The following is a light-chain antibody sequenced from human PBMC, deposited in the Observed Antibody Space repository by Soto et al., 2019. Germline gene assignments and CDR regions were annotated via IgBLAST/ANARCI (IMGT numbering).Light chain of an antibody. CDR3: QQHSNSPWT. CDR2: AVS. Sequence: EIVLTQSPGTLTLSPGESAALSCRASQTISNNYLVWYRQKPGQAPRLLIYAVSSRAAGIPGRFSGSGSGTDFALTIARLEPEDSAVDYCQQHSNSPWTFGQGTRVEI. J-gene: IGKJ1*01. CDR1: QTISNNY. V-gene: IGKV3-20*01.